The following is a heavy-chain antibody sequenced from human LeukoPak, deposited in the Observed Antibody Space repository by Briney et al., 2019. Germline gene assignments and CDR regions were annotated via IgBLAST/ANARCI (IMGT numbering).Heavy chain of an antibody. CDR3: ARTSHPTTVVSPYDF. D-gene: IGHD4-23*01. V-gene: IGHV4-59*01. J-gene: IGHJ4*02. CDR2: IYHSGST. Sequence: SETLSLTCTVSGGSISSYFWSWIRQPPGKGLEWIGYIYHSGSTNYNPSLKSRVTISVDTSKNQFSLKLNSVTAADTAVYYCARTSHPTTVVSPYDFWGQGTLVTVSS. CDR1: GGSISSYF.